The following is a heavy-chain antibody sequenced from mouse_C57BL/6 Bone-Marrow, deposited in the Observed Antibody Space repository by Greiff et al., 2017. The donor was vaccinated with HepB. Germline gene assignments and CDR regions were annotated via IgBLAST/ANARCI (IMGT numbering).Heavy chain of an antibody. CDR3: ARPIYYYCSSRYWYFDV. CDR1: DSEVFPIAY. J-gene: IGHJ1*03. CDR2: ILPSIGRT. D-gene: IGHD1-1*01. V-gene: IGHV15-2*01. Sequence: QVQLQQSGSELRSPGSSVKLSCKDFDSEVFPIAYMSWVRQKPGHGFEWIGGILPSIGRTIYGEKFEDKATLDADTLSNTAYLELNSLTSEDSAIYYCARPIYYYCSSRYWYFDVWGTGTTVTVSS.